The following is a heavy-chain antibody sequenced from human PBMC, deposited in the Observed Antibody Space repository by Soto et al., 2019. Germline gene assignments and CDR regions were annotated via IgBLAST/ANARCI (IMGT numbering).Heavy chain of an antibody. D-gene: IGHD3-22*01. CDR1: GGSISSGGYF. V-gene: IGHV4-31*03. Sequence: SETLSLTCTVSGGSISSGGYFWNWIRQHPGKGLEWIGYIYYSGSTYYNPSLKSRVTISVDTSKNQFSLKLSSVTAADTAVYYCARYHRYDSSGYYYRAEYYFDYWGQGTLVTVSS. CDR2: IYYSGST. CDR3: ARYHRYDSSGYYYRAEYYFDY. J-gene: IGHJ4*02.